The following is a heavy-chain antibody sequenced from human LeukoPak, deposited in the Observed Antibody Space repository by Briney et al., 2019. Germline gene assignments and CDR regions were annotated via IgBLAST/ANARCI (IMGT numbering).Heavy chain of an antibody. D-gene: IGHD3-22*01. Sequence: ASVKVSCKASGYTFTGYYMHWVRQAPGQGLEWMGWINPNSGDTNYAQKFQGRVTMTRDTSISTAYMELSRLRSDDTAVYSCARDSSGPNYYLDYWGQGTLVTVSS. CDR1: GYTFTGYY. CDR3: ARDSSGPNYYLDY. CDR2: INPNSGDT. V-gene: IGHV1-2*02. J-gene: IGHJ4*02.